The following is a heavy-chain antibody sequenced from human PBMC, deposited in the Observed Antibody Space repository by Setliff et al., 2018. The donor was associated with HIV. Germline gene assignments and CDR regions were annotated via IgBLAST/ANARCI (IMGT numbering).Heavy chain of an antibody. V-gene: IGHV4-39*01. CDR1: GGSISSSSYY. J-gene: IGHJ5*02. CDR2: IYYSGST. CDR3: ARGRGAWFEGSWFDP. D-gene: IGHD6-19*01. Sequence: PSETLSLTCTVSGGSISSSSYYWGWIRQPPGKGLEWIGSIYYSGSTYYNPSLKSRVTISVDTSKNQFSLKLSSVTAANTAVYYCARGRGAWFEGSWFDPWGQGILVTVSS.